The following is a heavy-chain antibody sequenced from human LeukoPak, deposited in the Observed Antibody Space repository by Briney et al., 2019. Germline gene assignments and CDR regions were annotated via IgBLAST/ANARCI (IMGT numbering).Heavy chain of an antibody. CDR3: ARALLSGSYSPTDV. Sequence: GGSLRLSCAASGFTVSSNFLSWVRQAPGKGLEWVSGINWNGGSTGYADSVKGRFTISRDNAKNSLYLQMNSLRAEDTALYYCARALLSGSYSPTDVWGKGTTVTVSS. CDR2: INWNGGST. D-gene: IGHD3-10*01. V-gene: IGHV3-20*04. J-gene: IGHJ6*04. CDR1: GFTVSSNF.